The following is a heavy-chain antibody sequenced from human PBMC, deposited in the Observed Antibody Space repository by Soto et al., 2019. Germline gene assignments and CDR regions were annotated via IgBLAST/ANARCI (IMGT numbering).Heavy chain of an antibody. CDR2: ISSSSSTI. CDR1: GFTFNSYS. J-gene: IGHJ4*02. Sequence: EVQLVESGGGLVQPGGSLRLSCAASGFTFNSYSMNWVRQAPGKGLEWVSYISSSSSTIYYADSVKGRFTISRDNAKNSWYLQMNSRRDEDTAVYYSARAGYYVSGTLLWGQGTLVTVSS. V-gene: IGHV3-48*02. D-gene: IGHD3-10*01. CDR3: ARAGYYVSGTLL.